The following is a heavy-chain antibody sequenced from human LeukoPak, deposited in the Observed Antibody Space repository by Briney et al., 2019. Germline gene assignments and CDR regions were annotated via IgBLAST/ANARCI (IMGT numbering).Heavy chain of an antibody. CDR1: GFIFSSYA. J-gene: IGHJ6*03. CDR3: AKMRGQYYHSYYMDA. V-gene: IGHV3-23*01. CDR2: VGSGGST. Sequence: GGSLTLSCAAYGFIFSSYAMRWVRQAPGKGLEWVSYVGSGGSTYYADSVNGRFTVSRDNSKSTLYLQMSSLTAEDTAVYYCAKMRGQYYHSYYMDAWGKGTTVTVSS.